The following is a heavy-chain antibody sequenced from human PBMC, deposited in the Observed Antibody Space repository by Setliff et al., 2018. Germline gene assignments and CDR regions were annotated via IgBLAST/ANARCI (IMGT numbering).Heavy chain of an antibody. Sequence: ASVKVSCKASGYTFRNYAFAWVRQAPGQGLEWVGWISVYNGDTNYAQKFQGRVTLTTDTSTSTAYMELRSLRSDDTAVYYCARDEWELVGLESAFDIWGQGTMVTVSS. CDR3: ARDEWELVGLESAFDI. CDR1: GYTFRNYA. J-gene: IGHJ3*02. V-gene: IGHV1-18*01. D-gene: IGHD1-26*01. CDR2: ISVYNGDT.